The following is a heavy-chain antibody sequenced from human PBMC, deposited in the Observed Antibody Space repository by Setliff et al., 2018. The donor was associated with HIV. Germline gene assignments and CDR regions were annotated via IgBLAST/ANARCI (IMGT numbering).Heavy chain of an antibody. D-gene: IGHD3-10*01. V-gene: IGHV4-38-2*01. CDR3: ARILLDYYGSGSYRAFDI. CDR2: IYYTGRT. J-gene: IGHJ3*02. CDR1: DFSLSGDY. Sequence: SETLSLTCDVSDFSLSGDYWAWLRLSPGRGLEWIGTIYYTGRTYYNPSLRSRLSISVETSKNQFSLKLSSVTAADTAVYYCARILLDYYGSGSYRAFDIWGQGTMVTVSS.